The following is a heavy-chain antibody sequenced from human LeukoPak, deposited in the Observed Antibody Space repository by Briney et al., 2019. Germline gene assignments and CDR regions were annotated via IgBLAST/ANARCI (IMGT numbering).Heavy chain of an antibody. CDR1: GGSISSYY. J-gene: IGHJ3*02. V-gene: IGHV4-4*07. Sequence: SETLSLTCTVSGGSISSYYWSWIRQPAGKGLEWIGRIYTSGSTNYNPSLKSRVTMSVDTSKNQFSLKLSSVTAADTAVYYCASQRGHDILTGRLGAFDIWGQGTMVTVSS. CDR3: ASQRGHDILTGRLGAFDI. CDR2: IYTSGST. D-gene: IGHD3-9*01.